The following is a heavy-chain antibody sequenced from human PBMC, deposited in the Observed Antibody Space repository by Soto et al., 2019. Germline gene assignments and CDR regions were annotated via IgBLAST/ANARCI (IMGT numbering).Heavy chain of an antibody. J-gene: IGHJ4*02. CDR3: ATDKAYCSGGSCYSLGFDY. D-gene: IGHD2-15*01. CDR1: GFTFSTYG. CDR2: IWDDGTTK. Sequence: GGSLRLSCAASGFTFSTYGMHWVRQAPGKGLEWVAVIWDDGTTKYYADSVMGRFTISRDNSKNTLYLQMNSLRAEDTAVFYCATDKAYCSGGSCYSLGFDYWGQGTLVTVSS. V-gene: IGHV3-33*01.